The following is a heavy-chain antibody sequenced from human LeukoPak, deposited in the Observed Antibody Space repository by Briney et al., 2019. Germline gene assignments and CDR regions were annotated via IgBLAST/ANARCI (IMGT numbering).Heavy chain of an antibody. CDR1: RYTLTELS. V-gene: IGHV1-24*01. CDR2: FDPEDGET. D-gene: IGHD3-10*01. Sequence: ASVKVSCKVSRYTLTELSMHWVRQAPGKGLEWMGGFDPEDGETIYAQKFQGRVTMTEDTSTDTVYMELSSLRSEDTAVYYCTTHRGSGSYYSNWFDPWGQGTLVTVSS. J-gene: IGHJ5*02. CDR3: TTHRGSGSYYSNWFDP.